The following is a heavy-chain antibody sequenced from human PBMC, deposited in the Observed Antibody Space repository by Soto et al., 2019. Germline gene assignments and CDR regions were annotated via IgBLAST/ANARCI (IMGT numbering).Heavy chain of an antibody. CDR3: ARDYYDSSGFVSFGY. CDR2: IYYSGST. V-gene: IGHV4-61*01. J-gene: IGHJ4*02. Sequence: QVQLQESGPGLVKPSETLSLTCTVSGGSVSSGSYYWSWIRQPPGKGLEWIGYIYYSGSTNYNPSLKSRVTISVDTSKNQCSLKLSYVTAADTAVYYCARDYYDSSGFVSFGYWCQGTLVTVSS. D-gene: IGHD3-22*01. CDR1: GGSVSSGSYY.